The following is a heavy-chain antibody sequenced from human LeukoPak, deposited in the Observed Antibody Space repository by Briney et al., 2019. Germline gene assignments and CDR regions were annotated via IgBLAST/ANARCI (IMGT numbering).Heavy chain of an antibody. CDR2: MNPNSGNT. CDR1: GYTFTSYD. D-gene: IGHD2-2*01. V-gene: IGHV1-8*01. J-gene: IGHJ6*02. CDR3: AKSWDIVVRTGAMRKYYQYYGMDV. Sequence: ASVKVSCKASGYTFTSYDINWVRQATGQGLEWMGWMNPNSGNTGYAQKFQGRVTMTRNTSISTAYMELSSLRSEDTAVYYCAKSWDIVVRTGAMRKYYQYYGMDVWGQGTTVTVSS.